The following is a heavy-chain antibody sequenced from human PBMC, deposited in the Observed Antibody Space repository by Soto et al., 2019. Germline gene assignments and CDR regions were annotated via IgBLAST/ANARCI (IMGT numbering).Heavy chain of an antibody. J-gene: IGHJ5*02. CDR1: GGSISSGGYY. CDR2: IYYSGST. D-gene: IGHD6-6*01. V-gene: IGHV4-31*03. CDR3: ARGRYSSSSNWFDP. Sequence: QVQLQESGPGLVKPSQTLSLTCTVSGGSISSGGYYWSWIRHHPGTGLEWIGYIYYSGSTYYNPSLKSRVTISVDTSKNQFSLKLRSVTAADTAVYYCARGRYSSSSNWFDPWGQGTLVTVSS.